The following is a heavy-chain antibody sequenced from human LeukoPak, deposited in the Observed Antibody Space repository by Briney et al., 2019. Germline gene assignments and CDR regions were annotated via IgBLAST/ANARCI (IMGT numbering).Heavy chain of an antibody. CDR1: EFTFSAYA. D-gene: IGHD3-9*01. CDR3: TKDLGTEYNIFDY. CDR2: VRYGGNIK. V-gene: IGHV3-30*02. Sequence: PGGSLRLSGATSEFTFSAYAMHWVRQAPGRGLEWVAFVRYGGNIKYYADSVKGRFTISRDNSKNTLYLQMNSLRPEDTAVYYCTKDLGTEYNIFDYWGQGTLVTVSS. J-gene: IGHJ4*02.